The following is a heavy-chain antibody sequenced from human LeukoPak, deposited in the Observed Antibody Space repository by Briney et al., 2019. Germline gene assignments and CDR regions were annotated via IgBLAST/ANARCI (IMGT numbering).Heavy chain of an antibody. Sequence: EPSETLSLTCTVSGFSIASCGYYWSWVRQPPGKGLEWIATVYYSGTTYYNAPLKSRVTISVDTSKNQFSLKLSSVTAADTAVYYCARYVVVTTKYYFDYWGQGALVTVSS. V-gene: IGHV4-39*01. CDR1: GFSIASCGYY. CDR2: VYYSGTT. D-gene: IGHD2-21*02. J-gene: IGHJ4*02. CDR3: ARYVVVTTKYYFDY.